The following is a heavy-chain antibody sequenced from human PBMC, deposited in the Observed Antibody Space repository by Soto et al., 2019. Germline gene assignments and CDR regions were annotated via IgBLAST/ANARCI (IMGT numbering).Heavy chain of an antibody. V-gene: IGHV3-64*01. CDR3: ARTSQYYFDY. J-gene: IGHJ4*02. CDR1: GFTFSSYA. Sequence: EVQLVESGGGLVQPGGSLRLSCAASGFTFSSYAMYWVRQAPGKGLEYVSAINSNGGSTYYANSVKGRFTISRDNSKNTLYLQMGSLRAEGMAVYYCARTSQYYFDYWGQGTLVTVSS. CDR2: INSNGGST.